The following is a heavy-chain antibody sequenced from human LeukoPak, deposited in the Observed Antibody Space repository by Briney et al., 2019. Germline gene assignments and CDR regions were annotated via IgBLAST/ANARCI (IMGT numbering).Heavy chain of an antibody. CDR2: ISGSGGGT. CDR1: GFTFSSYA. D-gene: IGHD6-13*01. Sequence: GGSLRLSCAASGFTFSSYAMSWVRQAPGKGLEWVSAISGSGGGTYYADSVKGRFTISRDNSKNTLYLQMNSLRAEDTAVYYCAKEVLGYSSTYYYGMDVWGQGTTVTVSS. V-gene: IGHV3-23*01. CDR3: AKEVLGYSSTYYYGMDV. J-gene: IGHJ6*02.